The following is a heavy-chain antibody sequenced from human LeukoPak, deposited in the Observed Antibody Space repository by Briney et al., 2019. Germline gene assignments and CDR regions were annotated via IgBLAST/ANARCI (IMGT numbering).Heavy chain of an antibody. Sequence: ASVKVSCKASGYTFTSYGISWVRQAPGQGLEGRGWISAYNGNTKYAQKLQGRVTLTTDTSTSTAYMELRSLRSDDTAVYYCARGSSSSSFDYWGQGTLVTVSS. CDR3: ARGSSSSSFDY. D-gene: IGHD6-13*01. CDR2: ISAYNGNT. CDR1: GYTFTSYG. J-gene: IGHJ4*02. V-gene: IGHV1-18*01.